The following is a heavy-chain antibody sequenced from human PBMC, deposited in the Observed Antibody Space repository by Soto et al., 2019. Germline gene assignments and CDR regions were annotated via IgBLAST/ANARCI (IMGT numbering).Heavy chain of an antibody. V-gene: IGHV3-33*01. D-gene: IGHD6-13*01. J-gene: IGHJ5*02. CDR1: GFTFSSYG. CDR3: ARDNSSSWYGQTNWFDH. Sequence: QVQLVESGGGVVQPGRSLRLSCAASGFTFSSYGMHWVRQAPGKGLEWVAVIWYDGSNKYYADSVKGRVTISRDNSKNTLYLQMNSLRAEDTAVYYCARDNSSSWYGQTNWFDHWGQGTLVTVSS. CDR2: IWYDGSNK.